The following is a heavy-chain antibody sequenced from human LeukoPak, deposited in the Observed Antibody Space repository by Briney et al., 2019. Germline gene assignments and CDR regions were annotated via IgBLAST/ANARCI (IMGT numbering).Heavy chain of an antibody. CDR2: TYYRSKWYN. CDR3: ARDHYYGSSGDSSGFDY. D-gene: IGHD3-22*01. Sequence: SQTLSLTCAISGDTVSSNSAAWHWIRQSPSTGLEWLGRTYYRSKWYNDYALSVKSRITINPDTSKNQFSLQLKSVTPEDTAVYYCARDHYYGSSGDSSGFDYWGQGTLVTVSS. V-gene: IGHV6-1*01. J-gene: IGHJ4*02. CDR1: GDTVSSNSAA.